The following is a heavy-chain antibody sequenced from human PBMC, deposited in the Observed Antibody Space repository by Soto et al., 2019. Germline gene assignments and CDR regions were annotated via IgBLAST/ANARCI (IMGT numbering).Heavy chain of an antibody. V-gene: IGHV3-23*01. Sequence: GGSLRLSCAASGFTFSSYAMSWVRQAPGKGLEWVSAISGSGGSTYYADSVKGRFTISRDNSKNTLYLQMNSLRAEDTAVYYCAKVDYDFWSGRSYYFDYWGQGTLVTVSS. J-gene: IGHJ4*02. CDR1: GFTFSSYA. CDR3: AKVDYDFWSGRSYYFDY. CDR2: ISGSGGST. D-gene: IGHD3-3*01.